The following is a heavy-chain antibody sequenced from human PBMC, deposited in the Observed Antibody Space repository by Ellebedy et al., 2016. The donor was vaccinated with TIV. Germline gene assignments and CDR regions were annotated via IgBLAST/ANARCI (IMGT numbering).Heavy chain of an antibody. CDR1: GGSISNYY. D-gene: IGHD1-26*01. V-gene: IGHV4-59*01. CDR2: LYSSGST. CDR3: ARLPKSRVGVTGHFDY. Sequence: MPSETLSLTCTVSGGSISNYYWGWIRQPPGKGLEWIGYLYSSGSTKYNPSLKSRVTISVDTSKNQFSLKLRSVTAADTAVYYCARLPKSRVGVTGHFDYWGQGTLVTVSS. J-gene: IGHJ4*02.